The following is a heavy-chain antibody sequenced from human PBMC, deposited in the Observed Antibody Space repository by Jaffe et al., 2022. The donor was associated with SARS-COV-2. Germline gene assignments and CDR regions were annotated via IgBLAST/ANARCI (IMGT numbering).Heavy chain of an antibody. CDR2: MWGDGVEK. Sequence: QVQLVESGGGVVPPGTSLTLSCAASGFTFRNYGMHWVRQAPGKGLEWLAIMWGDGVEKYYADSVKGRFTVSRDNSKNTLYLQMNSLRAEDTAVYYCARVQYDSSGSLPDYWGQGNLVIVSS. D-gene: IGHD3-22*01. V-gene: IGHV3-33*01. CDR1: GFTFRNYG. CDR3: ARVQYDSSGSLPDY. J-gene: IGHJ4*02.